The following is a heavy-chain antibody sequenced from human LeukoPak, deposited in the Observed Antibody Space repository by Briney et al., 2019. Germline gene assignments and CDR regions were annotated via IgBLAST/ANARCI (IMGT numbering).Heavy chain of an antibody. CDR3: ARTERRDGYKYYFDY. J-gene: IGHJ4*02. V-gene: IGHV2-70*11. CDR1: GFSFSTRGMC. Sequence: SGPTLVKPTQTLTLTCTFSGFSFSTRGMCVSWIRQPPGKALEWLARIDWDDDKYYSTSLKTRLTISKDTSKNLVVLTMTNMDPVDTATYYCARTERRDGYKYYFDYWGQGTLVAVSS. CDR2: IDWDDDK. D-gene: IGHD5-24*01.